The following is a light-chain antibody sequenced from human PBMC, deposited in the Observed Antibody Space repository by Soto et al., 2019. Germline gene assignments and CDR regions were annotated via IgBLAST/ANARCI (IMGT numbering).Light chain of an antibody. CDR3: QHYSNCPPT. CDR1: ESVHRN. Sequence: EMVMTQSPATLSVSPGERVTLSCRASESVHRNLAWYQQKPGQGPSLLIYYASTRATGVPDRFTGSGSGTEFTLTISSLQSVDFEVYHCQHYSNCPPTCGPRTKVEIK. V-gene: IGKV3-15*01. CDR2: YAS. J-gene: IGKJ3*01.